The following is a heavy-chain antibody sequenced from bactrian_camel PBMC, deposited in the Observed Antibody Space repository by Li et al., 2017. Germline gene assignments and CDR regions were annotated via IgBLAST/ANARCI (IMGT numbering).Heavy chain of an antibody. V-gene: IGHV3S31*01. J-gene: IGHJ4*01. CDR1: RDLHSRYC. CDR3: AASMDYPCRYFNANIAPEHFPY. D-gene: IGHD4*01. CDR2: LHDVSGHD. Sequence: DVQLVESGGDSVRAGGSLRLSCTASRDLHSRYCMGRFRRTPSLEREGVALHDVSGHDDYADSGKGRFIISIDSANNTLYLQMNTLKPEDTAMYYCAASMDYPCRYFNANIAPEHFPYWGQGTQVTVS.